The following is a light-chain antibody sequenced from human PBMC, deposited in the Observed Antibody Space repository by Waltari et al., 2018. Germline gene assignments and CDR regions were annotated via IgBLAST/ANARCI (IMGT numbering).Light chain of an antibody. Sequence: DIVMTQSPLSLPVTPGEPASISCRSSQGLLHSNGYNSLDWYLQKPGQSPQLLIYLGSNRASGVPDRFSGSGSGTDFTLKISRVEAEDVGVYYCMQALQTPYTFGQGTKLEIK. CDR1: QGLLHSNGYNS. V-gene: IGKV2-28*01. CDR2: LGS. J-gene: IGKJ2*01. CDR3: MQALQTPYT.